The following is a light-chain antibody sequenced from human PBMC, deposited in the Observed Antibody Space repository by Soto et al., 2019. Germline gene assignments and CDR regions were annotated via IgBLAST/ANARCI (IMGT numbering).Light chain of an antibody. Sequence: IVMTQSPATLSVSPGGIATLSCRASQSISDTLAWYQQKPGQAPRLLIYRASISATGFPGRFSVSGSGTDFTLTISSLQSEDLAVYYCQQYNNWPWTFGQGTKVESK. CDR1: QSISDT. V-gene: IGKV3-15*01. J-gene: IGKJ1*01. CDR2: RAS. CDR3: QQYNNWPWT.